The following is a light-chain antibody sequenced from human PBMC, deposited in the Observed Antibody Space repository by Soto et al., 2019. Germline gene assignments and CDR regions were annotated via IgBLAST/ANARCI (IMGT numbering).Light chain of an antibody. CDR1: QDVSNY. V-gene: IGKV1-33*01. J-gene: IGKJ4*01. CDR2: DAS. Sequence: DIQMTQSPSPLSASVRDTVTITCQASQDVSNYLNWYQQKPGKAPKLLIYDASNLETGVPSRFSGSGFGTDFTFTIDSLQPEDIATYYCQQYDYLPPTFGGGTKVEIK. CDR3: QQYDYLPPT.